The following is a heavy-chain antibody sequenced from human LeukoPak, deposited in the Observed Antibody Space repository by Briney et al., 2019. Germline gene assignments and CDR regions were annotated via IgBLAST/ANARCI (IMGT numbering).Heavy chain of an antibody. J-gene: IGHJ4*02. D-gene: IGHD3-16*01. CDR3: ARFGYALRI. V-gene: IGHV4-34*01. CDR1: GGSISSYY. CDR2: INHSGST. Sequence: PSETLSLTCTVSGGSISSYYWSWIRQPPGKGLEWIGEINHSGSTNYNPSLKSRVTISVDTSKNQFSLKLSSVTAADTAVYYCARFGYALRIWGQGTLVTVSS.